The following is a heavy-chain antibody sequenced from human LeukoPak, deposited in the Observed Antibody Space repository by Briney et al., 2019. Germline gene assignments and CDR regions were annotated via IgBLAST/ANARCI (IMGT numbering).Heavy chain of an antibody. CDR2: IYPGDSDT. CDR3: ARQNHYYYYMDV. CDR1: GFSFPSFW. Sequence: GESLKISCKGSGFSFPSFWIAWVRQMPGKGLEWMGIIYPGDSDTRYSPSFQGQATLSVDESTSTAYLQLSSLKASDTAIYYCARQNHYYYYMDVWGRGTTVTVSS. J-gene: IGHJ6*03. V-gene: IGHV5-51*01.